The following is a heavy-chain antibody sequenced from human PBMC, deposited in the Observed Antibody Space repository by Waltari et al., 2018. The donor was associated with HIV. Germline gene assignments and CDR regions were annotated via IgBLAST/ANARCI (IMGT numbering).Heavy chain of an antibody. D-gene: IGHD3-22*01. CDR2: IYHSGST. CDR3: ARDPPSYYDSSGET. CDR1: GGSISSSNW. V-gene: IGHV4-4*02. J-gene: IGHJ5*02. Sequence: QVQLQESGPGLVKPSGTLSLTCAVSGGSISSSNWWSWVRQPPGKGLEWIGEIYHSGSTNYNPSLKRRVTISGDKSKTQFSLKLSSVTAAATAVYYCARDPPSYYDSSGETWGQGTLVTVSS.